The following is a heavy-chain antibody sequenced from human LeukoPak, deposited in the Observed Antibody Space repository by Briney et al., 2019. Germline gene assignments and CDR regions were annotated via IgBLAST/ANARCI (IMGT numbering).Heavy chain of an antibody. CDR1: GYTFTGYY. CDR3: ARGRAHYYGSGGESDP. V-gene: IGHV1-2*02. D-gene: IGHD3-10*01. J-gene: IGHJ5*02. Sequence: ASVKVSCKASGYTFTGYYMHWVRQAPGQGLEWMGWINPNSGGTNYAQKFQGRVTMTRDTSISTAYMELSRLRSDDTAVYYCARGRAHYYGSGGESDPWGQGTLVTVSS. CDR2: INPNSGGT.